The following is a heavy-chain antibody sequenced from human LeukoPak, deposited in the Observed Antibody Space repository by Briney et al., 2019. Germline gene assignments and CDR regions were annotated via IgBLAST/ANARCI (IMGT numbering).Heavy chain of an antibody. CDR2: ISYDGSNK. V-gene: IGHV3-30-3*01. D-gene: IGHD3-3*01. Sequence: GRSLRLSCAASGFTFSSYAMHWVRQAPGKGLEWVAVISYDGSNKYYADSVKGRFTISRDNSKNTLYLQMNSLRAEDTAVYYCAKRLEWANGDYWGQGTLVTVSS. CDR3: AKRLEWANGDY. J-gene: IGHJ4*02. CDR1: GFTFSSYA.